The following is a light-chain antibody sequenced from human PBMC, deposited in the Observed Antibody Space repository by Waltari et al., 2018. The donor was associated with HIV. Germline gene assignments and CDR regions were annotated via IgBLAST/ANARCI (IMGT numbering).Light chain of an antibody. V-gene: IGKV1-6*01. J-gene: IGKJ3*01. CDR1: QHIGND. CDR2: AAS. Sequence: IQMTQSPASLSASVGDRVTITCRASQHIGNDLAWYQQKPGKAPEVLMYAASNVQVDVPSRFSGRGHGTDFTFIISCLQPEDFATYFCQQYFAYPRTFGQGTRVEIK. CDR3: QQYFAYPRT.